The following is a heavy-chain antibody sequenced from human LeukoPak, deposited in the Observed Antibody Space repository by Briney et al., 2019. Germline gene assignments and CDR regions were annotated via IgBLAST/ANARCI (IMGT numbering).Heavy chain of an antibody. J-gene: IGHJ6*02. D-gene: IGHD3-10*01. CDR2: ISGSGGST. CDR3: AKSRGYYYYYGMDV. V-gene: IGHV3-23*01. CDR1: GFTFSSYA. Sequence: GGSLRLSCAASGFTFSSYAMSWVRQAPGKGLEWVSAISGSGGSTYYADSVKGRFTISRDNSKNTLYLQMNSLRAEDTAVYYCAKSRGYYYYYGMDVWGQGTTVTVSS.